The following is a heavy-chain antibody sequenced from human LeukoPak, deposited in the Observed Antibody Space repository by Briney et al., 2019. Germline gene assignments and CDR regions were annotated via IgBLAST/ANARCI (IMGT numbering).Heavy chain of an antibody. J-gene: IGHJ4*02. CDR3: ARGLGYSYGYGIDY. CDR1: GFILSSYA. CDR2: IWFDGSNQ. V-gene: IGHV3-33*01. D-gene: IGHD5-18*01. Sequence: GRSLRLSCAASGFILSSYAMHWVRRAPGKGPEWVAIIWFDGSNQYYAESVEGRFTVSRDNSKNTLYLQMNSLRAEDTAVYSCARGLGYSYGYGIDYWGQGTLVIASS.